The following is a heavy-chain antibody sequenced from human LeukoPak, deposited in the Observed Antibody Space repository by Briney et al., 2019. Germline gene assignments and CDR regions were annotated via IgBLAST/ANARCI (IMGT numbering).Heavy chain of an antibody. J-gene: IGHJ2*01. CDR2: IIPIFGTT. V-gene: IGHV1-69*13. CDR1: GGTFSSSA. D-gene: IGHD2-2*01. CDR3: ARRWGPHCSSISCYWRDWYFDL. Sequence: SVKVSCKASGGTFSSSAIIWVRHAPGQGLEWMGGIIPIFGTTNYAQKFQGRVTITADEFTSTAYMELSSLRSEDTAVYYCARRWGPHCSSISCYWRDWYFDLWGRGTLVTVSS.